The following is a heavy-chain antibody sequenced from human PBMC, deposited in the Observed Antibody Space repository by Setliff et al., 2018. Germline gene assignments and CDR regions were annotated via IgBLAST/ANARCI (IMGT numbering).Heavy chain of an antibody. Sequence: KPSETLSLTCAVSGGSLNSGSYYWSWIRQSTERGLEWLGRLHTSGSTTYNPALNSRVTISVDTSTNQFSLRLTSLTAADTAVYFCARDNTILGATDHWGQGTLVTSPQ. V-gene: IGHV4-61*02. CDR3: ARDNTILGATDH. CDR2: LHTSGST. D-gene: IGHD1-26*01. J-gene: IGHJ5*02. CDR1: GGSLNSGSYY.